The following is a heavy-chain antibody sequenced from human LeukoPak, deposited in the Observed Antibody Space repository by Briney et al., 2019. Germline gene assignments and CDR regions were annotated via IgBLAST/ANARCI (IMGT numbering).Heavy chain of an antibody. V-gene: IGHV1-8*01. CDR3: ARTVGYYDYIWGSYRSNYGMDV. CDR2: MSPNSIKT. D-gene: IGHD3-16*02. CDR1: GYTFTSYD. J-gene: IGHJ6*02. Sequence: ASVKVSCKTSGYTFTSYDINWVRQAPGQGLEWMGWMSPNSIKTGYAQKFQGRVTMTRNTSISTAYMELSSLRSEDTAVYYCARTVGYYDYIWGSYRSNYGMDVWGQGTLVTVSS.